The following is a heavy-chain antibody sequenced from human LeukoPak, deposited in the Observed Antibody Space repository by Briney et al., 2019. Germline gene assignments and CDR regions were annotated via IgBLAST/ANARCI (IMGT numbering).Heavy chain of an antibody. CDR2: ISYDGSNK. CDR1: GFTFSSCG. Sequence: GRSLRLSCAASGFTFSSCGMHWVRQAPGKGLEWVAVISYDGSNKYYADSVKGRFTISRDNSKNTLYLQMNSLRAEDTAVYYCAKEVTRVAPGSYYYYYGMDVWGQGTTVTVSS. J-gene: IGHJ6*02. V-gene: IGHV3-30*18. D-gene: IGHD4-23*01. CDR3: AKEVTRVAPGSYYYYYGMDV.